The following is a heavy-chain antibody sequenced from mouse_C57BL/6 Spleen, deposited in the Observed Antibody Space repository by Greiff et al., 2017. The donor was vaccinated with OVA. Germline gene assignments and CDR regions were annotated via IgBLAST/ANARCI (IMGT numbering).Heavy chain of an antibody. CDR1: GFTFSDYG. Sequence: DVHLVESGGGLVKPGGSLKLSCAASGFTFSDYGMHWVRQAPEKGLEWVAYISSGSSTINYADTVKGRFTISRDNAKNTLFLQMTSLRSEDTAMYYCARDYGSSYGFDYWGQGTTLTVSS. V-gene: IGHV5-17*01. D-gene: IGHD1-1*01. CDR3: ARDYGSSYGFDY. CDR2: ISSGSSTI. J-gene: IGHJ2*01.